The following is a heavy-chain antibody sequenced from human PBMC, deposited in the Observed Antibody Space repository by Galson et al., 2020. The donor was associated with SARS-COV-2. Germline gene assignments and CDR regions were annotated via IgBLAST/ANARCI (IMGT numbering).Heavy chain of an antibody. Sequence: SETLSLTCAVSGYSVSTTNYWGWVRLAPGTGREWSGSIYPNGRTYYNPSLESRVTISVDTSRNQFSLTLASVTAADTAFYYCARQGVKMIVLVTVPGWFFELWGRGTLVTVSS. CDR2: IYPNGRT. CDR3: ARQGVKMIVLVTVPGWFFEL. V-gene: IGHV4-38-2*01. CDR1: GYSVSTTNY. D-gene: IGHD2-21*02. J-gene: IGHJ2*01.